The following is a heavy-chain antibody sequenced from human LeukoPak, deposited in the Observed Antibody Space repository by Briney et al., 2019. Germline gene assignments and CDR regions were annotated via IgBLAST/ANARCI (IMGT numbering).Heavy chain of an antibody. CDR1: GFTFSSYS. Sequence: GGSLRLSCAASGFTFSSYSMNWVRQAPGKGLEWVSSISSSSSYIYYADSVKGRFTISRDNAKNSLYLQMNSLRAEDTAVYYCAGVRGSTTFPYGVYYYYGMDVWGQGTTVTVSS. CDR3: AGVRGSTTFPYGVYYYYGMDV. V-gene: IGHV3-21*01. J-gene: IGHJ6*02. CDR2: ISSSSSYI. D-gene: IGHD2-2*01.